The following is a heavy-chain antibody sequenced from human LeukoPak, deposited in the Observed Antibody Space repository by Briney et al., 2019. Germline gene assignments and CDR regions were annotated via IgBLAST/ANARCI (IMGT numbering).Heavy chain of an antibody. CDR3: ARVWLQPRMDAFYL. J-gene: IGHJ3*01. Sequence: ASVKVSCKASGYTFIDYYIHWVRQAPGQGLEWMGWINPNSGGTKYAQKFQGRVTMTRDTSISTAYMELSRLRFDDTAVYYCARVWLQPRMDAFYLWGQGTMVTVSS. D-gene: IGHD5-24*01. CDR2: INPNSGGT. CDR1: GYTFIDYY. V-gene: IGHV1-2*02.